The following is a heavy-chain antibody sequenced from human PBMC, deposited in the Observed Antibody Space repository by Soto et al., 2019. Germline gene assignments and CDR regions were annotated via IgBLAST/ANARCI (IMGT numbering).Heavy chain of an antibody. CDR3: ARLTSGWYGLPNYYFDY. V-gene: IGHV1-2*02. D-gene: IGHD6-19*01. J-gene: IGHJ4*02. Sequence: ASVKVSCKASGYTFTGYYMHWVRQAPGQGLEWMGWINPNSGGTNYAQKFQGRVTMTRDTSISTAYMELSRLRSDDTAVYYCARLTSGWYGLPNYYFDYWGQGTLVTVSS. CDR2: INPNSGGT. CDR1: GYTFTGYY.